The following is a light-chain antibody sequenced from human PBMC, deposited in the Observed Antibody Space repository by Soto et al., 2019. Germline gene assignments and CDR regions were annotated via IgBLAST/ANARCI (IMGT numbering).Light chain of an antibody. V-gene: IGKV3-15*01. Sequence: EKVITQSPATLSVSPGERATPSRRASQSVSSKLAWFQQKPGQAPSLLIYGVSTRATGVPVRFSGSGSGTEFTLTINSLQSEDFAVYYCQQYNNWPHTFGQGTKVDIK. J-gene: IGKJ2*01. CDR1: QSVSSK. CDR2: GVS. CDR3: QQYNNWPHT.